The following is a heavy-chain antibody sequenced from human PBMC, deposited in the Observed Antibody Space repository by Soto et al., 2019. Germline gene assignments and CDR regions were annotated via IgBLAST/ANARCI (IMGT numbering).Heavy chain of an antibody. CDR1: GGTFSSYA. Sequence: QVQLVQSGAEVKKPGSSVKVSCKASGGTFSSYAISWVRQAPGQGLEWMGGIIPIFGTANYAQKFQGRVMIPADESTSTAYMELSSLMSEDTAVYYCAREDSSGWAHFDYWGQGTLVTVSS. V-gene: IGHV1-69*01. J-gene: IGHJ4*02. CDR3: AREDSSGWAHFDY. D-gene: IGHD6-19*01. CDR2: IIPIFGTA.